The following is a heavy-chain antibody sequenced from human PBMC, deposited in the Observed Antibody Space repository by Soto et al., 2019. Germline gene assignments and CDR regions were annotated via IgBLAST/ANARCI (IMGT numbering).Heavy chain of an antibody. J-gene: IGHJ4*02. CDR2: INPNSGGT. Sequence: ASVKVSCKASGYTFTGYYMHWVRQAPGQGLEWMGWINPNSGGTNYAQKFQGRVTITRDTSASTAYMELSSLRSEDTAVYYCARDFQILRFLEWPTSGFDYWGQGTLVTVSS. D-gene: IGHD3-3*01. CDR1: GYTFTGYY. V-gene: IGHV1-2*02. CDR3: ARDFQILRFLEWPTSGFDY.